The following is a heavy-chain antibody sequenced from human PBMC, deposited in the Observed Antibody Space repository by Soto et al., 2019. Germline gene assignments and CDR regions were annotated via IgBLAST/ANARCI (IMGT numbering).Heavy chain of an antibody. CDR2: MNPNSGNT. D-gene: IGHD3-22*01. J-gene: IGHJ4*02. CDR1: GYTFTSYD. CDR3: ARASTYYYDSSGSLGY. Sequence: ASVKVSCKASGYTFTSYDINWVQQATGQGLEWMGWMNPNSGNTGYAQKFQGRVTMTRNTSISTAYMELSSLRSEDTAVYYCARASTYYYDSSGSLGYWGQGTLVTVSS. V-gene: IGHV1-8*01.